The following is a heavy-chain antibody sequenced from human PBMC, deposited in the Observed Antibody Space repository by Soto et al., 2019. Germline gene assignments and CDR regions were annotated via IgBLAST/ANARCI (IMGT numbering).Heavy chain of an antibody. J-gene: IGHJ4*02. D-gene: IGHD2-2*01. V-gene: IGHV3-23*01. CDR3: AKVLGSTSTGPYFDY. CDR2: ISGSGGST. Sequence: PGGSLRLSCAASGFTFSSYAMSWVRQAPGKGLEWVSAISGSGGSTYYADSVKGRFTISRDNSKNTLYLQMNSLRAEDTAVYYCAKVLGSTSTGPYFDYWGQGTLVTVSS. CDR1: GFTFSSYA.